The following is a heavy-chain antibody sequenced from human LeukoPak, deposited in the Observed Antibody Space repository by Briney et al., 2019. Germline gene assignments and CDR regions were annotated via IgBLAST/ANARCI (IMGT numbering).Heavy chain of an antibody. J-gene: IGHJ4*02. CDR2: IYYSGST. Sequence: SETLSLTCTVSGGSISSYYWSWIRKPPARGLEWIGYIYYSGSTNYNPSLKSRVTISVDTSKNQFSLKLSSVTAADTAVYYCARSAYWGGDCYSVLYYWGQGTLVTVSS. V-gene: IGHV4-59*01. CDR3: ARSAYWGGDCYSVLYY. CDR1: GGSISSYY. D-gene: IGHD2-21*02.